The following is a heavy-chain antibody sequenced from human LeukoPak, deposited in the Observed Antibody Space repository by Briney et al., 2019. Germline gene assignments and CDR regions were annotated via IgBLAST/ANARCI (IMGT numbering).Heavy chain of an antibody. D-gene: IGHD3-22*01. V-gene: IGHV4-4*02. Sequence: SGTLSLTCAVSGGSLSSSPWWTWVRQPPGKGLEWIGEISHSGTTNYNPSLKSRVTISVDTSKNQFSLKLSSVTAADTAVYYCARDSDYYDSSGYGDWGQGTLVTVSS. CDR3: ARDSDYYDSSGYGD. J-gene: IGHJ4*02. CDR2: ISHSGTT. CDR1: GGSLSSSPW.